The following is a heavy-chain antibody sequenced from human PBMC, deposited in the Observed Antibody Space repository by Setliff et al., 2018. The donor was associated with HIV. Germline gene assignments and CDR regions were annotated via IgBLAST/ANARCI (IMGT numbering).Heavy chain of an antibody. CDR2: INRGGST. J-gene: IGHJ4*02. CDR1: GESLSGYS. Sequence: SETLSLTCGVYGESLSGYSWNWIRQPPGKGLEWIGEINRGGSTNYNPSLKSRAIISVDTSKKHLSLNLTSVTAADTAVYYCARGGIATRPEFPVDYWGQGTLVTVSS. CDR3: ARGGIATRPEFPVDY. V-gene: IGHV4-34*01. D-gene: IGHD6-6*01.